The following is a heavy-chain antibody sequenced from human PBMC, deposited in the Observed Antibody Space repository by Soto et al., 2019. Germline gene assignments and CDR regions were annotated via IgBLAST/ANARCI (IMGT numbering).Heavy chain of an antibody. Sequence: SETLSLTCTVSGGSISSGDYYWSWIRQPPGKGLEWIGYIYYSGSTYYNPSLKSRVTISVDTSKNQFSLKLSSVTAADTAVYYCARVARGVIYFDYWGLGTLVTVSS. V-gene: IGHV4-30-4*01. CDR3: ARVARGVIYFDY. J-gene: IGHJ4*02. CDR1: GGSISSGDYY. CDR2: IYYSGST. D-gene: IGHD3-10*01.